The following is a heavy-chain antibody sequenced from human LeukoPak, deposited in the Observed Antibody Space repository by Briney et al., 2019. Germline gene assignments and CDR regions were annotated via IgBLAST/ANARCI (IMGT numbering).Heavy chain of an antibody. V-gene: IGHV4-34*01. CDR2: INHSGST. D-gene: IGHD2-2*01. CDR3: ARGSSRFCSSTSCSYYYYYMDV. J-gene: IGHJ6*03. CDR1: GFTISGHW. Sequence: GSLRLSCAASGFTISGHWMAWIRQPPGKGLEWIGEINHSGSTNYNPSLKSRVTISVDTSKNQFSLKLSSVTAADTAVYYCARGSSRFCSSTSCSYYYYYMDVWGKGTTVTVSS.